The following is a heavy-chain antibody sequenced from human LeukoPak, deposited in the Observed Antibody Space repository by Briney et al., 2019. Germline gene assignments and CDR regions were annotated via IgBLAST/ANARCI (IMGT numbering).Heavy chain of an antibody. V-gene: IGHV4-59*01. CDR1: GGSISSYY. CDR3: ASIVGGYFDY. J-gene: IGHJ4*02. D-gene: IGHD1-26*01. CDR2: IYYSGST. Sequence: SETLSLTCTVAGGSISSYYWSWIRQPPGKGLEWIGYIYYSGSTNYNPSPKSRVTISVDTSKNQFSLKLSSVTAADTAVYYCASIVGGYFDYWGQGTLVTVSS.